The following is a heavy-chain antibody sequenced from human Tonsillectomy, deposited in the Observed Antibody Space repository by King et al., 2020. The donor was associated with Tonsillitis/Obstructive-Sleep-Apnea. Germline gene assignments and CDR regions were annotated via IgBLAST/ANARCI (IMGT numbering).Heavy chain of an antibody. CDR1: EFTFSDYS. J-gene: IGHJ6*03. CDR3: ARYSSSPPHYYYYMDV. D-gene: IGHD6-6*01. Sequence: VQLVESGGGLVKPGGSLRLSCAASEFTFSDYSMNWVRQAPGKGLEWVSSISRSTSYTYYADSVKGRFTISRDNAKNSLYLQMNSLRAEDTAVYYCARYSSSPPHYYYYMDVWGKGTTVTVSS. V-gene: IGHV3-21*01. CDR2: ISRSTSYT.